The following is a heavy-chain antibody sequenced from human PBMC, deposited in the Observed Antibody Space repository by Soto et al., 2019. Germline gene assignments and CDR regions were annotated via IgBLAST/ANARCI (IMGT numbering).Heavy chain of an antibody. CDR1: GGSVSSGSYY. CDR2: IYYSGST. Sequence: SETLSLTCTVSGGSVSSGSYYWSWIRQPPGKGLEWIGYIYYSGSTNYNPSLKSRVTISVDTSKNQFSLKLSSVTAADTAVYYCARHPTYYYDSSGYPRGFDIWGQGTMVTGSS. CDR3: ARHPTYYYDSSGYPRGFDI. J-gene: IGHJ3*02. D-gene: IGHD3-22*01. V-gene: IGHV4-61*01.